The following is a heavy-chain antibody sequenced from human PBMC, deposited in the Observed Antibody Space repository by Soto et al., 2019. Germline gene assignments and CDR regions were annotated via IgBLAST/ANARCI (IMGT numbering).Heavy chain of an antibody. D-gene: IGHD5-12*01. V-gene: IGHV4-34*01. CDR1: GGSFSGYY. J-gene: IGHJ4*02. Sequence: SETLSLTCAVYGGSFSGYYWSWIRQPPGKGLEWIGEINHSGSTNYNPSLKSRVTISVDTSKNQFSLKLSSVAAADTAVYYCARGWLQLKVNDYWGQGTLVTVSS. CDR3: ARGWLQLKVNDY. CDR2: INHSGST.